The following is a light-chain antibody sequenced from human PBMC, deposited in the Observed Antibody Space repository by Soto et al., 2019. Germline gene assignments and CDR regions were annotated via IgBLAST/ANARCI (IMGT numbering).Light chain of an antibody. CDR2: GAS. CDR3: QLYGGSDLFT. Sequence: LTQLPGTLSFSPRETATLSCRASHGISTNYLACYQHKIGRFPRLLIAGASRRAVGVPDRCSGSTSGTDCTLTISRLETANSATYYCQLYGGSDLFTFGTGTKL. J-gene: IGKJ2*01. CDR1: HGISTNY. V-gene: IGKV3-20*01.